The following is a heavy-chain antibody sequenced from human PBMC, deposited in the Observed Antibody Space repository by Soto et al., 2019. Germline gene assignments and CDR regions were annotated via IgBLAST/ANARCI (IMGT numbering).Heavy chain of an antibody. CDR3: AGGSDYYDSSGYSLFDY. D-gene: IGHD3-22*01. Sequence: PSETLSLTCAVSGGSISSGGYSWSWIRQPPGKGLEWIGYIYHSGSTYYNPSLKSRVTTSVDRSKNQFSLKLSSVTAADTAVYYCAGGSDYYDSSGYSLFDYWGQGTLVTVSS. J-gene: IGHJ4*02. V-gene: IGHV4-30-2*01. CDR1: GGSISSGGYS. CDR2: IYHSGST.